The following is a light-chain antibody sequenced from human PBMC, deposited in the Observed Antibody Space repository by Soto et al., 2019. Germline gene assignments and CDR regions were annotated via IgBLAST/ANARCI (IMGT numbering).Light chain of an antibody. CDR2: VAS. CDR1: QSVSACY. Sequence: EIVLTQSPGTLSLSPGERATLSCRASQSVSACYLAWYQQRPGQAPRLLIYVASYRAPGIPDRFSGSGSGKVFTLTISRLEPEDSAVYYCQQYGGSPTFGQGTKLEIK. CDR3: QQYGGSPT. J-gene: IGKJ1*01. V-gene: IGKV3-20*01.